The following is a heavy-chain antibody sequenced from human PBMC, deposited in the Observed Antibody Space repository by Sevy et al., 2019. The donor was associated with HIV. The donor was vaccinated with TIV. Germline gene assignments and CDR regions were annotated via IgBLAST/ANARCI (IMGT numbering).Heavy chain of an antibody. CDR3: ARRGLSTVYDAFDI. CDR2: INGKGRST. V-gene: IGHV3-23*01. D-gene: IGHD4-17*01. J-gene: IGHJ3*02. CDR1: EFIFSDYA. Sequence: GGSLRLSCAASEFIFSDYAMNWVRQTPGKGLEWVSSINGKGRSTHYADSVEGRFTISRDNSKNTLYLQMNSLRAEDTAVFYCARRGLSTVYDAFDIWGQGTMVTVSS.